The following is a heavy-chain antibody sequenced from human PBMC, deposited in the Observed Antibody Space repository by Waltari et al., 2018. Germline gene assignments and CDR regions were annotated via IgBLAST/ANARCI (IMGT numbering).Heavy chain of an antibody. CDR1: GGSISDGSFH. V-gene: IGHV4-39*01. D-gene: IGHD3-10*01. CDR3: ARTFAYGSGTYNH. Sequence: QLQLQESGPGLVKPSATLSLTCTVSGGSISDGSFHWGWIRQSPGKGLEWIGSIYYRGNPYYNPSLRSRVSISVDTSTNQFSLKLSSVTAADTAVYYCARTFAYGSGTYNHWGQGSLVTVSS. J-gene: IGHJ4*02. CDR2: IYYRGNP.